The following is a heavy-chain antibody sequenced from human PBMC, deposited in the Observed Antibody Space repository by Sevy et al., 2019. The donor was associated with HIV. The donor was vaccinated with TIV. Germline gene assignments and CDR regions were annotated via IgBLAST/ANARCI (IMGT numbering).Heavy chain of an antibody. CDR1: GFTIRTYN. CDR2: ISSSSTYI. D-gene: IGHD2-15*01. Sequence: GSLRLSCAASGFTIRTYNMNWVRQAPGKGLEWVSSISSSSTYIYYADSVKGRFTISRDNAKNSLYLQMSSLRAEDTAVYYCARDLVIPATTDYFYYGMDVWGQRTTVTVSS. J-gene: IGHJ6*02. V-gene: IGHV3-21*01. CDR3: ARDLVIPATTDYFYYGMDV.